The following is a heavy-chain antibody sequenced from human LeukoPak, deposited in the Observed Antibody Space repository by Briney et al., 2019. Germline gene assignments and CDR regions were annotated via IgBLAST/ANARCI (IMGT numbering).Heavy chain of an antibody. CDR2: IKQDGSYK. J-gene: IGHJ4*02. CDR1: GFTFSTYW. V-gene: IGHV3-7*02. Sequence: GGSLRLSCAASGFTFSTYWMTWVRQAPGKGLEWVATIKQDGSYKDYVDSVKGRFTISRDNGKNSLYLQMNSLRAEDTAVYYCARYVTTVTYFDHWGQGTLVTVSS. D-gene: IGHD4-17*01. CDR3: ARYVTTVTYFDH.